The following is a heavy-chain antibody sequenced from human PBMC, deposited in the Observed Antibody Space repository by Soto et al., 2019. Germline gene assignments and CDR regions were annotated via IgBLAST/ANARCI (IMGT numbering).Heavy chain of an antibody. CDR3: ARDRLRGYDSSGFYA. D-gene: IGHD3-22*01. Sequence: ASVKVSCKASGYTFTSYGISWVRQAPGQGLEWMGWISAYNGNTNYAQKLQGRVTMTTDTSTSTAYMELRSLRSDDTAVYYCARDRLRGYDSSGFYAWGQGTRVTVAS. CDR2: ISAYNGNT. V-gene: IGHV1-18*01. CDR1: GYTFTSYG. J-gene: IGHJ5*02.